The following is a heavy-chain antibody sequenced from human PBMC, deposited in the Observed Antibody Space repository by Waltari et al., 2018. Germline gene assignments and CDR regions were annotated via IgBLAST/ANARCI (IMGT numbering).Heavy chain of an antibody. J-gene: IGHJ6*02. CDR3: ARELGKYQLLYGSYGMDV. Sequence: QVQLVESGGGVVQPGRSLRLSCAASGFTFSSYGLHWVRQAPGQGLEWVAVIWYDGSNKYYADSVKGRFTISRDNSKNTLYLQMNSLRAEDTAVYYCARELGKYQLLYGSYGMDVWGQGTTVTVSS. V-gene: IGHV3-33*01. CDR2: IWYDGSNK. CDR1: GFTFSSYG. D-gene: IGHD2-2*02.